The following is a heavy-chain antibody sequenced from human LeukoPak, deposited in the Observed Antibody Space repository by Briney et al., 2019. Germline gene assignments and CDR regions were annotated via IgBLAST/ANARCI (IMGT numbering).Heavy chain of an antibody. Sequence: ASVKVSCKASGYTFTSYGISWVRQAPGQGLEWMGWISAYNGNTNYAQKLQGRVTMTTDTSTSTAYMELRSLRSDDTAVYYCARGQYYDFWSGYLSYYYYMDVWGKGTTVTVSS. CDR1: GYTFTSYG. J-gene: IGHJ6*03. V-gene: IGHV1-18*01. CDR3: ARGQYYDFWSGYLSYYYYMDV. D-gene: IGHD3-3*01. CDR2: ISAYNGNT.